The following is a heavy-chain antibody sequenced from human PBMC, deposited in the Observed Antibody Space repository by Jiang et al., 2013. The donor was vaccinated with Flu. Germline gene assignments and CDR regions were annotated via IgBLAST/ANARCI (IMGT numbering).Heavy chain of an antibody. V-gene: IGHV3-23*04. CDR3: ARGDQTTKGFPT. J-gene: IGHJ4*02. Sequence: VQLVESGGGLVQPGGSLRVSCAASGFTFSTYAMSWVRQAPGKGLEWVSTISDTIGRTYYADSVKGRFTISRDNAKNSLYLQMHSLRAEDTAMYHCARGDQTTKGFPTWGQGTLVTVSS. CDR1: GFTFSTYA. CDR2: ISDTIGRT. D-gene: IGHD4-17*01.